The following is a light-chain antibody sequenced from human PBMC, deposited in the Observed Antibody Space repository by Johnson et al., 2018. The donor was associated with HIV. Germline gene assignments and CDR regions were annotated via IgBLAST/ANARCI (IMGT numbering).Light chain of an antibody. V-gene: IGLV1-51*02. CDR3: GTWDSSLNVGHV. CDR2: ENN. CDR1: SSNIGNNY. Sequence: QSVLTQPPSVSAAPGQKVTISCSGSSSNIGNNYVSWYQQLPGTAPKLLIYENNKRPSGIPDRFSGSKSGTSASLGITGLQTGDVADYYCGTWDSSLNVGHVCGTGTKVIVL. J-gene: IGLJ1*01.